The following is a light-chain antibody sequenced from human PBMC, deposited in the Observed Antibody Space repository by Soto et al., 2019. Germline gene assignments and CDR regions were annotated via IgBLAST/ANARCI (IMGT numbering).Light chain of an antibody. CDR3: CLYAVTFYV. V-gene: IGLV2-11*01. CDR1: SSDVGTYDF. CDR2: DVS. J-gene: IGLJ1*01. Sequence: QSALTQPRSVSGSPGQSVTISCTGTSSDVGTYDFVSWYQQHPGKAPRLMIFDVSERPSGVPDRFSGSKSGTTASLTISGLQAEDEADYYCCLYAVTFYVFGTGIKVTVL.